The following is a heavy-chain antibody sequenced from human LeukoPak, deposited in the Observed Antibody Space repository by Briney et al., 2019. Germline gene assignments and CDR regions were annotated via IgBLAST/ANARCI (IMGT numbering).Heavy chain of an antibody. V-gene: IGHV3-9*01. J-gene: IGHJ3*02. CDR1: GFTLDDYA. CDR2: ISWNSGSI. D-gene: IGHD6-13*01. Sequence: GGSLRLSCAASGFTLDDYAMHWVRQAPGKGLEWVSGISWNSGSIGYADSVKGRFTISRDNAKNSLYLQMNSLRAEDTALYYCAKDIAAAGTAFDIWGQGTMVTVSS. CDR3: AKDIAAAGTAFDI.